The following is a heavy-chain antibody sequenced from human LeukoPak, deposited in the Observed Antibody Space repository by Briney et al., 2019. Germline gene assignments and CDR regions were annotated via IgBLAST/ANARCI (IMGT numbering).Heavy chain of an antibody. D-gene: IGHD3-10*01. CDR1: XFTFSSYA. CDR2: ISGSGDNT. Sequence: CVXSXFTFSSYAINWVRQAPGRGLEWVSIISGSGDNTNYADSVKGGFTISRDNSKKTLYMQMNSLRAEDRAVNNCXXXGXXYGXGHXQNNYWGQGTLVTVSS. CDR3: XXXGXXYGXGHXQNNY. V-gene: IGHV3-23*01. J-gene: IGHJ4*02.